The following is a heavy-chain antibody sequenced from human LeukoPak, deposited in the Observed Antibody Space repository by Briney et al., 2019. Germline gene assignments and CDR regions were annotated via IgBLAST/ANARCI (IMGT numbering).Heavy chain of an antibody. D-gene: IGHD3-10*01. CDR3: AKDFKDYYGSGSYRVTYYFDY. CDR2: MYSGGAT. Sequence: GGSLRLSCAASGFTFSSYSMNWVRQAPGKGLEWVSIMYSGGATYYVDSVKGRFTLSRDTSKNTLFLQMNSLRAEDTAVHYCAKDFKDYYGSGSYRVTYYFDYWGQGTLVTVSS. V-gene: IGHV3-66*01. J-gene: IGHJ4*02. CDR1: GFTFSSYS.